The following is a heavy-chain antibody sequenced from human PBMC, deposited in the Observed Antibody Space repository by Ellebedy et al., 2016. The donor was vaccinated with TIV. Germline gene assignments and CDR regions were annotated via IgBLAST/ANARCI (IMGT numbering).Heavy chain of an antibody. V-gene: IGHV5-51*01. D-gene: IGHD1-1*01. CDR3: ATLETYYYYAMDV. Sequence: GESLKISCKGSGYSFSDYWIAWVRQMPGKGLEWMGIIYPGDSDTRYSPSFQGQVTIPVDKSIDTAYLQWNSLKASDTAMYYCATLETYYYYAMDVWGQGTTVTVSS. CDR2: IYPGDSDT. CDR1: GYSFSDYW. J-gene: IGHJ6*02.